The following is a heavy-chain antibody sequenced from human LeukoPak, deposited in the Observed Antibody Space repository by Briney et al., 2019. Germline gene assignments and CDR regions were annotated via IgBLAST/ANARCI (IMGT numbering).Heavy chain of an antibody. CDR1: GYTFTSYA. V-gene: IGHV1-3*01. D-gene: IGHD6-13*01. Sequence: PLASVKVSCKASGYTFTSYAMHWVRQAPGQRLEWMGWINAGNGNTKYSQKFQGRVTITRDTSASTAYMELSSLRSEDTAVYYCARMYSNSWSAPDYWGQGTLVTVSS. CDR2: INAGNGNT. J-gene: IGHJ4*02. CDR3: ARMYSNSWSAPDY.